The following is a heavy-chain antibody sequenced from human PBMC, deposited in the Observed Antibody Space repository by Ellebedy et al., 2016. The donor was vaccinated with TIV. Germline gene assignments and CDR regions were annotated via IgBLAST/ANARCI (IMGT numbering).Heavy chain of an antibody. CDR1: GGSISSYY. V-gene: IGHV4-59*12. D-gene: IGHD2-2*01. CDR3: ARAPQILYCSTSCPYYYGMDV. J-gene: IGHJ6*02. Sequence: MPSETLSLTCTVSGGSISSYYWSWIRQPPGKGLEWIGYIYYSGSTNYNPSLKSRVTISVDTSKNQFSLQLNSVTPEDTAVYYCARAPQILYCSTSCPYYYGMDVWGQGTTVTVSS. CDR2: IYYSGST.